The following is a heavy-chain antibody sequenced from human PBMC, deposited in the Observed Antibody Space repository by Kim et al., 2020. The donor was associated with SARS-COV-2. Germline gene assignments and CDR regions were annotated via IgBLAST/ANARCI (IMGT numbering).Heavy chain of an antibody. D-gene: IGHD3-22*01. CDR3: AKYYYDSSGYYYYYFDY. V-gene: IGHV1-69*13. CDR1: GGTFSSYA. Sequence: SVKVSCKASGGTFSSYAISWVRQAPGQGLEWMGGIIPIFGTANYAQKFQGRVTITADESTSTAYMELSSLRSEDTAVYYCAKYYYDSSGYYYYYFDYWGQGTLVTVSS. J-gene: IGHJ4*02. CDR2: IIPIFGTA.